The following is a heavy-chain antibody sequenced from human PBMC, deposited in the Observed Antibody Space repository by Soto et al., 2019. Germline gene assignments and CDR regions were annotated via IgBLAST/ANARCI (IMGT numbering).Heavy chain of an antibody. Sequence: SVKVSCKASGYTFTSYGITWVRQAPGQGLEWMGRIIPILDITNYAQKFQGRITITADKSTTTAYMEVSSLSSEDTAVYYCARDSPIGSTFSGHDDIDSWGQGTLVTVSS. CDR3: ARDSPIGSTFSGHDDIDS. J-gene: IGHJ4*02. CDR1: GYTFTSYG. V-gene: IGHV1-69*04. D-gene: IGHD5-12*01. CDR2: IIPILDIT.